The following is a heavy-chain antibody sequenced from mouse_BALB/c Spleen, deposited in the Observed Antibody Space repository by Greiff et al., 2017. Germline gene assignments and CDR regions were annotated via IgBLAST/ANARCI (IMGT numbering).Heavy chain of an antibody. J-gene: IGHJ2*01. Sequence: QVQLKQSGADLARPGASVKMSCKASGYTFTSYTMHWVKQRPGQGLEWIGYINPSSGYTNYNQKFKDKATLTADKSSSTAYMQLSSLTSEDAAVYYCARSEGVNARYFDYWGQGTTLTVSS. CDR3: ARSEGVNARYFDY. V-gene: IGHV1-4*01. CDR1: GYTFTSYT. D-gene: IGHD2-2*01. CDR2: INPSSGYT.